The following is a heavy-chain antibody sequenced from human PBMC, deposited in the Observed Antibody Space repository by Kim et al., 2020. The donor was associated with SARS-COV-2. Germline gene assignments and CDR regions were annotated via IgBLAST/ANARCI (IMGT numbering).Heavy chain of an antibody. Sequence: DPEDGETVYAQKFEGRVTMTEDTSTDTAYMDLSSLTSEDAAVYYCTTGQHWGQGTLVTVSS. CDR2: DPEDGET. D-gene: IGHD1-1*01. J-gene: IGHJ4*02. CDR3: TTGQH. V-gene: IGHV1-24*01.